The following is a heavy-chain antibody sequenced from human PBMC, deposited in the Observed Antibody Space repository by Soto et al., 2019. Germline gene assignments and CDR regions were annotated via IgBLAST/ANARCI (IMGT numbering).Heavy chain of an antibody. D-gene: IGHD6-6*01. CDR1: GYTFTGYY. V-gene: IGHV1-2*04. CDR2: INPNSGGT. Sequence: XSVKGSCKASGYTFTGYYMHWVRQVPGQGLEWMGWINPNSGGTNYAQKSQGWVTMTRDTSISTAYMELSRLRSDDTAVYYCAGSSSSSNWFDPWGQGTLVTVSS. CDR3: AGSSSSSNWFDP. J-gene: IGHJ5*02.